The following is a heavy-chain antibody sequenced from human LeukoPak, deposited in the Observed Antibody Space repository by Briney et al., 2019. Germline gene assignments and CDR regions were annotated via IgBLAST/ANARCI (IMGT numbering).Heavy chain of an antibody. J-gene: IGHJ4*02. V-gene: IGHV4-4*07. CDR3: ARGRGSSWYYFDS. CDR1: GGSISSYY. Sequence: SETLSLTCTVSGGSISSYYWSWVRQPAGKGLEWIGRIYASGNTNYNPSFKGRVTMTVDTSKNQFSLNLSSVTAADTAVYYCARGRGSSWYYFDSWGQGTLVTVSS. CDR2: IYASGNT. D-gene: IGHD6-13*01.